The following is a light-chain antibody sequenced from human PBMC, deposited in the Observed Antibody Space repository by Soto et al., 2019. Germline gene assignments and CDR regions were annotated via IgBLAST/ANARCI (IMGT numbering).Light chain of an antibody. CDR1: QSISNW. CDR2: XAS. Sequence: DIQMTQSPSTLPASVGDRVTITCRASQSISNWLAWYQQKPGTAPTLLXXXASTLXSRVPSRLRGSGSGTEFTLTISSMQPDDVATYYSQQYNSYSVGQGTKVDIK. V-gene: IGKV1-5*01. CDR3: QQYNSYS. J-gene: IGKJ1*01.